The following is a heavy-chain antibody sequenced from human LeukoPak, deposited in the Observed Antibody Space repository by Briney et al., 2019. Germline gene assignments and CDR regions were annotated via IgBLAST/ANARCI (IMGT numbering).Heavy chain of an antibody. CDR3: ARPPWGIAAAAMDV. J-gene: IGHJ6*03. Sequence: GGSLRLSCAASGFAFSSYNMNWVRQAPGKGLEWVSFISGGSSYIYYADSVKGRFTISGDNAKNSLYLQMNSLRAEDTAVYYCARPPWGIAAAAMDVWGKGTTVTVSS. D-gene: IGHD6-13*01. V-gene: IGHV3-21*01. CDR1: GFAFSSYN. CDR2: ISGGSSYI.